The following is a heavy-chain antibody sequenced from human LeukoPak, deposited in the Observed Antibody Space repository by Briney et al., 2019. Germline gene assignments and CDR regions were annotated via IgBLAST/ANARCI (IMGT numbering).Heavy chain of an antibody. J-gene: IGHJ4*02. CDR2: IYYSGST. Sequence: SETLSLTCTVSGGSISSGSYYWGWIRQPPGKGLEWIGSIYYSGSTYYNPSLKSRVTISVDTSKNQFSLKLSSVTAADTAVYYCARETSDKQLDYWGQGTLVTVSS. CDR3: ARETSDKQLDY. D-gene: IGHD5-18*01. V-gene: IGHV4-39*07. CDR1: GGSISSGSYY.